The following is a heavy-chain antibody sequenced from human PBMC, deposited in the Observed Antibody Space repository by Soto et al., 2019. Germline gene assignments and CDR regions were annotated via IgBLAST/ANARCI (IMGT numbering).Heavy chain of an antibody. CDR3: AKDMKWGGMTTIHYFDS. D-gene: IGHD4-17*01. CDR1: GFTVDDYA. J-gene: IGHJ4*02. Sequence: HPGGSLRLSCAASGFTVDDYAMHWVRQAPGKGLEWVSGISANGDNVDYADSVKGRFTVSRDNAKNSLFLQMNSLRPEDTALYYCAKDMKWGGMTTIHYFDSWGQGTQVTVSS. V-gene: IGHV3-9*01. CDR2: ISANGDNV.